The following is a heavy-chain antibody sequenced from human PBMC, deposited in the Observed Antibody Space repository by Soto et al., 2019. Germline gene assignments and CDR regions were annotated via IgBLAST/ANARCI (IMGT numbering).Heavy chain of an antibody. D-gene: IGHD6-13*01. Sequence: PSETLSLTCAVYGGSLSGHYWNLIRQPPGKGLEWIGEINHSGVTKYSPSLKSRVTMSVDMSKNQFSLNLRSVTAADTAVYYCARGNIAAALVYWGQGNLVTAPQ. V-gene: IGHV4-34*01. CDR2: INHSGVT. CDR3: ARGNIAAALVY. CDR1: GGSLSGHY. J-gene: IGHJ4*02.